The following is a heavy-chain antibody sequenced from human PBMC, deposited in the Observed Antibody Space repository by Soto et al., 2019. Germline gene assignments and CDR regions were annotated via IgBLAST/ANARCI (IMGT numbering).Heavy chain of an antibody. J-gene: IGHJ6*02. V-gene: IGHV3-33*01. Sequence: QVQLVESGGGVVQPGRSLSLSCAASGFTFSSYGMHWVRQAPGKGLEWVAVIWYDGSNKYYADSVKGRFTISRDNSKNTLYLQMNSLRAEDTAVYYCARDREYYDFWNGSYYYGMDVWGQGTTVTFSS. D-gene: IGHD3-3*01. CDR2: IWYDGSNK. CDR1: GFTFSSYG. CDR3: ARDREYYDFWNGSYYYGMDV.